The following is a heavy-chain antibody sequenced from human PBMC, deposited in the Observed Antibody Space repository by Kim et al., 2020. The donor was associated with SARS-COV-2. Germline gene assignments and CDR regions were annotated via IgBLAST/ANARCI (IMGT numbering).Heavy chain of an antibody. V-gene: IGHV3-21*01. Sequence: SVKGRFIISIDNAENSLYLQMNSLRAEDTAVYYCARVYSGSHYFDYWGQGTLVTVSS. D-gene: IGHD1-1*01. CDR3: ARVYSGSHYFDY. J-gene: IGHJ4*02.